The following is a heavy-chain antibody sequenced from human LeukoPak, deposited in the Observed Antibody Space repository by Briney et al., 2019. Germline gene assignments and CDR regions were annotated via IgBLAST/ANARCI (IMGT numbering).Heavy chain of an antibody. D-gene: IGHD5-12*01. CDR1: GFTFSSYG. CDR3: AKETWGVATINPYYYYGMDV. J-gene: IGHJ6*02. CDR2: ISYDGSNK. V-gene: IGHV3-30*18. Sequence: PGRSLRLSCAASGFTFSSYGMHWVRQAPGKGLEWVAVISYDGSNKYYADSVKGRFTISRDNSKNTLYLQMNSLRAEDTAVYYCAKETWGVATINPYYYYGMDVWGQGTTVTVPS.